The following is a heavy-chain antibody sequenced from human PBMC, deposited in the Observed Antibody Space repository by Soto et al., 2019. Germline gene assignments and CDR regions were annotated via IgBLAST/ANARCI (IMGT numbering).Heavy chain of an antibody. CDR1: GFTFSSYS. Sequence: PGGSLILSCAASGFTFSSYSMNWVSQAPGKGLEWVSSISSSSSYIYYADSVKGRFTISRDNAKNSLYLQMNSLRAEDTAVYYCARRTVGWYFDLWGRGTLVTVSS. CDR2: ISSSSSYI. D-gene: IGHD4-17*01. J-gene: IGHJ2*01. CDR3: ARRTVGWYFDL. V-gene: IGHV3-21*04.